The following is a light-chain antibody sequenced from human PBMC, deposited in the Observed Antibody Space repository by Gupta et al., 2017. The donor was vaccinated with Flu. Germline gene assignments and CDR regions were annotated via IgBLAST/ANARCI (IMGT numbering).Light chain of an antibody. CDR3: AVWDDDLNGPV. V-gene: IGLV1-44*01. CDR1: YSNIGNNA. Sequence: TVTISCSGSYSNIGNNAVNWYQQLPGAAPQLLIFSSTQRPSGVPDRFSGSESGASASLAITGLQSADEADYYCAVWDDDLNGPVFGGGTKLTVL. CDR2: SST. J-gene: IGLJ3*02.